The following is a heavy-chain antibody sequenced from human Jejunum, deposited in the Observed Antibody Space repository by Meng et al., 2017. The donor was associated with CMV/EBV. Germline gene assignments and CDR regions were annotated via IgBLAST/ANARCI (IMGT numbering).Heavy chain of an antibody. CDR3: ARDHTTMINDAGLGYFRLDP. V-gene: IGHV4-39*07. Sequence: WAWIRQAPGGGLEWIGNIFNSGRTSYNSSLKSRVTMSIDTSKNQFSLKLRSVTAADTAVYYCARDHTTMINDAGLGYFRLDPWGQGARVTVSS. J-gene: IGHJ5*02. D-gene: IGHD3-9*01. CDR2: IFNSGRT.